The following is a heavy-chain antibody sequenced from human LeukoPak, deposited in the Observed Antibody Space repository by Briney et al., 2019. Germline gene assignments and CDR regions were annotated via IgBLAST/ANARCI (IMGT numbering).Heavy chain of an antibody. Sequence: GGSLRLSCAASGFMFSIYPMNWVRQAPGKGLEWVSYIDGTSSTIYYADSVKGRFTISRDNAKNSLYLQMISLRAEDTAVYYCARDMVDWGQGTLVTVSS. CDR2: IDGTSSTI. D-gene: IGHD2-15*01. J-gene: IGHJ4*02. CDR3: ARDMVD. CDR1: GFMFSIYP. V-gene: IGHV3-48*04.